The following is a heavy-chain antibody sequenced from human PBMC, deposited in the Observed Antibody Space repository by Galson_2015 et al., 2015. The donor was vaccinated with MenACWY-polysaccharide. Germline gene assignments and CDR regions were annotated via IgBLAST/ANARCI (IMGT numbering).Heavy chain of an antibody. CDR2: IGTAGDT. Sequence: LRLSCAASGFTFSSYDMHWVRQATGKGLEWVSAIGTAGDTYYPGSVKGRFTISRENAKNSLYLQMNSQRAGDTAVYYCARGVVVVPAAIHYGMDVWGQGTTVTVSS. J-gene: IGHJ6*02. CDR3: ARGVVVVPAAIHYGMDV. CDR1: GFTFSSYD. D-gene: IGHD2-2*01. V-gene: IGHV3-13*01.